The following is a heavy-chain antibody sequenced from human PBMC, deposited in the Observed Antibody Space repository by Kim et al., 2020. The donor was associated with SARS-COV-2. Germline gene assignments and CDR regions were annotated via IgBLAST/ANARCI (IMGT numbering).Heavy chain of an antibody. CDR2: IYYSGST. Sequence: SETLSLTCTVSGGSISSSSYYWGWIRQPPGKGLEWIGSIYYSGSTYYNPSLKSRVTISVDTSKNQFSLKLSRVTAADTAVYYCARRGIAVAGNRAFDIWGQGTMVTVSS. CDR3: ARRGIAVAGNRAFDI. D-gene: IGHD6-19*01. CDR1: GGSISSSSYY. J-gene: IGHJ3*02. V-gene: IGHV4-39*01.